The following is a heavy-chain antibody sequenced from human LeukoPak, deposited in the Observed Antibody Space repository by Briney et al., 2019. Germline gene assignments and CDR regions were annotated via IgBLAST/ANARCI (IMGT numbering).Heavy chain of an antibody. CDR2: INSDGSST. D-gene: IGHD3-22*01. CDR3: ARAQFNYYDSSGYYYPLDY. CDR1: GFTFSSYW. V-gene: IGHV3-74*01. Sequence: GESLKISCAASGFTFSSYWMHWVRQAPGKGLVWVSRINSDGSSTSYADSVKGRFTISRDNAKNTLYLQMNSLRAEDTAVYYCARAQFNYYDSSGYYYPLDYWGQGTLVTVSS. J-gene: IGHJ4*02.